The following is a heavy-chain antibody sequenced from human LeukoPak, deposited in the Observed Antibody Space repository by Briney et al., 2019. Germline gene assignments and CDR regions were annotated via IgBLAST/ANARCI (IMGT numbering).Heavy chain of an antibody. CDR1: GFTFSSYS. D-gene: IGHD3-9*01. CDR3: ATEWYYDILTGYSRPFDY. Sequence: GGSLRLSCAASGFTFSSYSMNWVRQAPGKGLEWVSSISSSSSYIYYADSVKGRFTISRDNAKNSLYLQMNSLRAEDTAVYYCATEWYYDILTGYSRPFDYWGQGTLVTVSS. J-gene: IGHJ4*02. CDR2: ISSSSSYI. V-gene: IGHV3-21*01.